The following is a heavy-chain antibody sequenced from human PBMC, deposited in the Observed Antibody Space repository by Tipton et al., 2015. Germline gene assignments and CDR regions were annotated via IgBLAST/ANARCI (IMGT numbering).Heavy chain of an antibody. V-gene: IGHV4-61*01. CDR1: GGSVTSGSYY. J-gene: IGHJ3*02. CDR2: ISFSDTT. D-gene: IGHD3-22*01. Sequence: LRLSCTVSGGSVTSGSYYWSWIRQAPGKGLEWIGYISFSDTTHYNPSLKSRITISLNTSKKQFSLKVNSVTAADTAVYYCARTQGYFDGSGYYYDAFDIWGQGTMVTVSS. CDR3: ARTQGYFDGSGYYYDAFDI.